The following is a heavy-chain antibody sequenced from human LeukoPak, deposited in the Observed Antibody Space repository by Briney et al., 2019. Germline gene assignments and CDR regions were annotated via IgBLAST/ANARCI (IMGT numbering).Heavy chain of an antibody. CDR2: ISYSGNT. D-gene: IGHD4-17*01. CDR1: GGSISNYY. V-gene: IGHV4-59*01. Sequence: SETLSLTCTVSGGSISNYYWSWIRQSPGRGLEWIGYISYSGNTNYNPSLKSRVAISVDTSKNQFSLKLSSVTAADTAVYYCARGDYGDYEQDWYWFDPWGQGTLVTVSS. CDR3: ARGDYGDYEQDWYWFDP. J-gene: IGHJ5*02.